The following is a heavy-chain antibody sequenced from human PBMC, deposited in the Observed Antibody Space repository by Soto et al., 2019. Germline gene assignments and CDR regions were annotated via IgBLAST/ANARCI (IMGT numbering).Heavy chain of an antibody. V-gene: IGHV3-21*06. D-gene: IGHD1-1*01. CDR2: IRRSGDYT. CDR1: GFSFSTYS. Sequence: EVQLVESGGGLVMPGGSLRLSCIASGFSFSTYSMNWVRQAPGKGLEWVSSIRRSGDYTYYADSLKGRFTISRDNAKNSLSRQMLSLRAEDTGVYYCTRSTSLGGMDVWGRWTTVTVSS. CDR3: TRSTSLGGMDV. J-gene: IGHJ6*02.